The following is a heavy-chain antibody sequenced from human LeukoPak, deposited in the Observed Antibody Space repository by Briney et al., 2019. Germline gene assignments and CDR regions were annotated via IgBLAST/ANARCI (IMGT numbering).Heavy chain of an antibody. CDR3: ARRAKLGITMIVKGAFDI. Sequence: SETLSLTCTVSGGSISSSSYYWGWIRQPPGKGLEWIGSIYYSGSTYYNPSLKSRVTISVDTSKNQFSLKLSSVTAADTAVYYCARRAKLGITMIVKGAFDIWGQGTMVTVSS. CDR2: IYYSGST. D-gene: IGHD3-22*01. CDR1: GGSISSSSYY. V-gene: IGHV4-39*01. J-gene: IGHJ3*02.